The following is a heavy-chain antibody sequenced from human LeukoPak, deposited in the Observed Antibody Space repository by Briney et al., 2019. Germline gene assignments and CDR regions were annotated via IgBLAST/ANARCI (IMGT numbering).Heavy chain of an antibody. J-gene: IGHJ4*02. CDR1: GYSFTSYW. Sequence: KPGESLKISCKGSGYSFTSYWIGWVRQMPGKGLEWMGIIYPGDSDTRYSPSFQGQVTISADKSISTAYMELSRLRFDDTAVYYCATGERLVPAAMWFDYWGQGTLVTVSS. D-gene: IGHD2-2*01. CDR2: IYPGDSDT. CDR3: ATGERLVPAAMWFDY. V-gene: IGHV5-51*01.